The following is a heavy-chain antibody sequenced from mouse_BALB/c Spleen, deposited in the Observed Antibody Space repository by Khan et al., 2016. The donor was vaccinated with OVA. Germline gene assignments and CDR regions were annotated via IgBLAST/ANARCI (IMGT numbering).Heavy chain of an antibody. V-gene: IGHV5-6*01. D-gene: IGHD4-1*01. CDR3: ASHLTGSFAF. CDR2: MSSGGDYT. J-gene: IGHJ3*01. CDR1: GFTFSSYS. Sequence: EVQLVESGGDLVKPGGSLKLSCAASGFTFSSYSLSWVRQIPDKRLEWVATMSSGGDYTYYPDGVKGRFTISRDTAKNTLYLQMSSLKDEDTATYYCASHLTGSFAFWGQGTLVTVSA.